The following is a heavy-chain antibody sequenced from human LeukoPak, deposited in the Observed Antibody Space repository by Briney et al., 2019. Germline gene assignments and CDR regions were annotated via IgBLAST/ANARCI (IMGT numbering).Heavy chain of an antibody. CDR3: AKHSRVIVGTTCAFDV. CDR2: LHPRRNN. V-gene: IGHV4-38-2*01. D-gene: IGHD2/OR15-2a*01. CDR1: DSSFTSDYY. Sequence: SETLSLTCAGSDSSFTSDYYWAWIRPTPGKGLEWIGSLHPRRNNYYNPSFQSRVTLSFDASNNQFSLRLASVTAADTALYYCAKHSRVIVGTTCAFDVWGPGTKVTVSS. J-gene: IGHJ3*01.